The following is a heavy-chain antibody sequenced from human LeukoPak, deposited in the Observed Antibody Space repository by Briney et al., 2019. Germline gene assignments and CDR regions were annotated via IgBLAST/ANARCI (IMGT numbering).Heavy chain of an antibody. Sequence: PGGSLRLSCAASGFTFSIYAMHWVRQAPGKGLECVAVIWYDGSNKYYVDSVKGRFTISRDNSKNTLYLQMNSLRAEDTAVYYCAKDMDVYGSGSYYKGFDYWGQGTLVTVSS. D-gene: IGHD3-10*01. CDR1: GFTFSIYA. CDR2: IWYDGSNK. J-gene: IGHJ4*02. CDR3: AKDMDVYGSGSYYKGFDY. V-gene: IGHV3-33*06.